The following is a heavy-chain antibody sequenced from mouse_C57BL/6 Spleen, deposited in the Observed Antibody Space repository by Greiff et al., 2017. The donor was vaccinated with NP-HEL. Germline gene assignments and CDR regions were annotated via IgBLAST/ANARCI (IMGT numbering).Heavy chain of an antibody. D-gene: IGHD1-1*01. Sequence: DVMLVESGGGLVKPGGSLKLSCAASGFTFSSYAMSWVRQTPEKRLEWVATISDGGSYTYYPDNVKGRFTISRDNAKNNLYLQMSHLKSEDTAMYYCARVPYYGSSYWYFDVWGTGTTVTVSS. CDR1: GFTFSSYA. V-gene: IGHV5-4*03. J-gene: IGHJ1*03. CDR3: ARVPYYGSSYWYFDV. CDR2: ISDGGSYT.